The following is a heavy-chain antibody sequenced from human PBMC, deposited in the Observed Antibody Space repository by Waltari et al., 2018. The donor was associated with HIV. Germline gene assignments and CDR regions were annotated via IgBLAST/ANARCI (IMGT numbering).Heavy chain of an antibody. V-gene: IGHV4-4*07. CDR1: GGSFTSYY. J-gene: IGHJ5*02. CDR2: IYYTGNT. D-gene: IGHD3-10*01. Sequence: QVQLQESGPGLVRPSETLSLTCTVSGGSFTSYYWTWVRQAAGKGLEWIGRIYYTGNTNYNPSLKSRVTRAVDTYNNQLSLRLSSVTAADTAVYYCVRNLWFGEIRWFDPWGQGTLVTVSS. CDR3: VRNLWFGEIRWFDP.